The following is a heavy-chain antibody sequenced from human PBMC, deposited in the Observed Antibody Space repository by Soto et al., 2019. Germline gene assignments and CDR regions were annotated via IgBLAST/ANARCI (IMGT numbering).Heavy chain of an antibody. D-gene: IGHD6-13*01. CDR1: GGSFSGYY. CDR3: ARGSPNSSWYYGSWFDP. V-gene: IGHV4-34*01. J-gene: IGHJ5*02. Sequence: SETLSLTCAVYGGSFSGYYWSWIRQPPGKGLEWIGEINHSGSTNYNPSLKSRVTISVDTSKNQFSLRLSSVTAADTAVYYCARGSPNSSWYYGSWFDPWGQGTLVTVSS. CDR2: INHSGST.